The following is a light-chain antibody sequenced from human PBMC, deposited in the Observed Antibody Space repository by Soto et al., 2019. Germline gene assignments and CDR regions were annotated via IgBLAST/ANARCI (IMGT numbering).Light chain of an antibody. CDR1: SSNIGSNT. CDR2: SYN. V-gene: IGLV1-44*01. J-gene: IGLJ1*01. CDR3: AAWDDSLNGYV. Sequence: QSVLTQPPSASGTPGQRVTISCSGSSSNIGSNTVNWYQQLPGTAPKLLIYSYNQRPSGVPDRFSGSKSVTSASLAISGLQSEDEADYHCAAWDDSLNGYVFGTGTKVTVL.